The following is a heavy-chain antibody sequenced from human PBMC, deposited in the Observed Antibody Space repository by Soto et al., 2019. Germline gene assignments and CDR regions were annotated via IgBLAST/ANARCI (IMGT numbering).Heavy chain of an antibody. J-gene: IGHJ1*01. CDR3: ARYPDDSSWSTAENFQH. CDR1: GSTFPDNC. D-gene: IGHD3-22*01. V-gene: IGHV1-18*01. CDR2: MNTYNANT. Sequence: ASVKDSSRASGSTFPDNCMHYVREVPGQRLEWMGWMNTYNANTYYTQSIQGSVTMTRDTSTSTAYMDLRSLRLEETALYSCARYPDDSSWSTAENFQHWGQGALVTVSS.